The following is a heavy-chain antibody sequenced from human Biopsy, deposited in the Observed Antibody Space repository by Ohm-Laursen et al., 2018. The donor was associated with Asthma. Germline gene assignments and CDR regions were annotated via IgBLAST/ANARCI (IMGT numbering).Heavy chain of an antibody. CDR2: ISPIFGST. CDR3: ARTYYDFLTGQVKDVFGV. D-gene: IGHD3-9*01. CDR1: GGTFNNYA. J-gene: IGHJ3*01. V-gene: IGHV1-69*13. Sequence: SVKVSCKPSGGTFNNYAINWVRQAPGQGLEWMGGISPIFGSTAYAQKFQGRVTITADVFTSTVYMELSGLRSEDTATYYCARTYYDFLTGQVKDVFGVWGQGTMVTVSS.